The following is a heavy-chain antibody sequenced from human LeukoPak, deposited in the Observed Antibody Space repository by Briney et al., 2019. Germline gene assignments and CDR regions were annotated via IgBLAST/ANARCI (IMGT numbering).Heavy chain of an antibody. CDR2: IYSGGST. J-gene: IGHJ4*02. CDR3: SRGGRYFDISGYYFY. CDR1: GFIHGSNT. V-gene: IGHV3-66*01. Sequence: GGSLRLSCAASGFIHGSNTMSWVRQAPGKGLEWVSIIYSGGSTSYADSVKGRFTISRDNSKNTMYLQMNRLRTEDTAVYDFSRGGRYFDISGYYFYWGQGTLVTVSS. D-gene: IGHD3-22*01.